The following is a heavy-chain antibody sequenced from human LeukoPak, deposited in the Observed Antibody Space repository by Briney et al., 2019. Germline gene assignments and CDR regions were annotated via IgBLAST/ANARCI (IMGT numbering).Heavy chain of an antibody. Sequence: GGSLRLSCAASGFTFSNYVMSWVRQAPGKGLEWVSAISGSGGSTYYADSVKGRFTISRDNSKNTLYLQMNSLRAEDTAVYYCAKFDWLLYGVWVWGQGTLVTVSS. D-gene: IGHD3-9*01. CDR1: GFTFSNYV. V-gene: IGHV3-23*01. J-gene: IGHJ4*02. CDR3: AKFDWLLYGVWV. CDR2: ISGSGGST.